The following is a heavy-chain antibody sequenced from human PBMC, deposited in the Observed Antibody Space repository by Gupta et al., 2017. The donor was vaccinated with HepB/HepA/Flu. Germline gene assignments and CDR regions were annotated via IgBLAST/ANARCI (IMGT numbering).Heavy chain of an antibody. CDR3: TACGDEGDYDPGF. CDR1: EFAVSSKS. CDR2: INTLAEI. Sequence: EVQLVDAGGALIPPGGSRRLSCAASEFAVSSKSMTWVRQAPGKGLEWVSIINTLAEIYYADSVKGRFTISRDDSKNSVDLQMNSLRTDDTAVYFCTACGDEGDYDPGFWGRGTLVTVSS. V-gene: IGHV3-53*01. D-gene: IGHD4-17*01. J-gene: IGHJ4*02.